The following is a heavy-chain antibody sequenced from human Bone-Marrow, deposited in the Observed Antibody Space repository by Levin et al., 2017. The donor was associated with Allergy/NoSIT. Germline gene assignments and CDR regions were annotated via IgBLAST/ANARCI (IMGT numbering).Heavy chain of an antibody. CDR3: ARGSAEHSISKDRYYYYMDV. D-gene: IGHD3-3*02. CDR2: IFYDGSNQ. CDR1: GFTFNRFA. J-gene: IGHJ6*03. Sequence: GGSLRLSCAASGFTFNRFAMHWVRQAPGKGLEWVAVIFYDGSNQYFGDSVKGRFTISRDNPKNTVYLQMNSLRAEDTAVYYCARGSAEHSISKDRYYYYMDVWGKGRTVTVSS. V-gene: IGHV3-33*01.